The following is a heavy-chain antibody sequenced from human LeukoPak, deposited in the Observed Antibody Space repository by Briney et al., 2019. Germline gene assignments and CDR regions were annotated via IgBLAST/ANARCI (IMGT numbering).Heavy chain of an antibody. D-gene: IGHD6-13*01. CDR2: ISAYNGNT. CDR3: ARVTYSNIFDY. J-gene: IGHJ4*02. CDR1: GYTFTSYG. V-gene: IGHV1-18*01. Sequence: ASVKVSCKASGYTFTSYGISWVRQAPGQGLEWMGWISAYNGNTDYAQKLQGRVTMTTDTSTSTAHMELRSLRSDDTAVYYCARVTYSNIFDYWGQGTLVTVSS.